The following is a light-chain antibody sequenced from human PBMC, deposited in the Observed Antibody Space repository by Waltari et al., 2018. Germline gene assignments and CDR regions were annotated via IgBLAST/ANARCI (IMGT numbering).Light chain of an antibody. CDR1: SSDVGGYNY. V-gene: IGLV2-14*01. CDR2: DVS. CDR3: SSYPSSSTP. J-gene: IGLJ1*01. Sequence: QSALTQPASVSGSPGQSINISCTGTSSDVGGYNYVSWYQQHPGKAPKLMIYDVSNRPSGVSNRFSGSNSGNTASLTISGLQAEDEADYYCSSYPSSSTPFGTGTKVTVL.